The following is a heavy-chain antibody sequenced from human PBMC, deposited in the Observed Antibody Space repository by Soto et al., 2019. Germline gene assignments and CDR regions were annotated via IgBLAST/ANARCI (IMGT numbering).Heavy chain of an antibody. D-gene: IGHD2-2*01. V-gene: IGHV4-31*02. CDR1: GDYIHVGGYY. CDR3: GRDLTSNANCIDP. J-gene: IGHJ5*02. Sequence: SETLSLTCSVSGDYIHVGGYYWTWIRQRPGKGLEWMGYIYYTGKTYYNPSLESRLTMSVDRSKNQFSLRLTSVTAADTAVYFCGRDLTSNANCIDPWGQGTLVTSPQ. CDR2: IYYTGKT.